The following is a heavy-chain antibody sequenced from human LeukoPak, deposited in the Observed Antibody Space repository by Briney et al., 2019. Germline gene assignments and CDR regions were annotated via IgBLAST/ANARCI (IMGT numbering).Heavy chain of an antibody. D-gene: IGHD1-20*01. J-gene: IGHJ4*02. CDR1: GFTFSNYY. Sequence: GGSLRLSCAASGFTFSNYYVHWVRQPPGKGLVWVSRINSNGGDTGYVDSVKGRFTISRDNAKNTVYLQMNSLRAEDTAVYYCATFGFNWNLGYWGQGTLVTVSS. CDR2: INSNGGDT. V-gene: IGHV3-74*01. CDR3: ATFGFNWNLGY.